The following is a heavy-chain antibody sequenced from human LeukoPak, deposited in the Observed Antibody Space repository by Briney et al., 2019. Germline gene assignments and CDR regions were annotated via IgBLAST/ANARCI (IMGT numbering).Heavy chain of an antibody. CDR1: GYTFTGYY. CDR3: ARSVVAGSGNFDY. D-gene: IGHD6-19*01. J-gene: IGHJ4*02. V-gene: IGHV1-2*02. Sequence: GASVKVSCKASGYTFTGYYMHWVRPAPGQGLEWMGWINPNSGGTKTAQTFQGRVTMTRDTSISTAYMELSRLRSDDTAVYFCARSVVAGSGNFDYWGQGTLVTVSS. CDR2: INPNSGGT.